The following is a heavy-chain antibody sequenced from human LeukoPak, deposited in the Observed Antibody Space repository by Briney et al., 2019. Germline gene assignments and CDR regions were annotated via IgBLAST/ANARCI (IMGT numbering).Heavy chain of an antibody. J-gene: IGHJ4*02. V-gene: IGHV3-21*01. CDR3: ARVPYCTNGVCYTKSYYFDY. Sequence: GGSLRLSCAASGFTFSSYNMNWVRQAPGKGLEWVSSISTTSDYIYYADSLKGRFTISRDNAKNSLYLQMNSLRAEDTAVYYCARVPYCTNGVCYTKSYYFDYWGQGTLVTVSS. CDR2: ISTTSDYI. D-gene: IGHD2-8*01. CDR1: GFTFSSYN.